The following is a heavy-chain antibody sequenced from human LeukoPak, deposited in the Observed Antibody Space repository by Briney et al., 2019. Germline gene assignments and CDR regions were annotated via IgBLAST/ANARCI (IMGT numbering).Heavy chain of an antibody. CDR1: GGSISSYY. J-gene: IGHJ4*02. Sequence: PSETLSLTCTVSGGSISSYYWSWIRQPPGKGLEWIGYIYYSGRTNYNPSLKSRVTISVDTSKNQFSLKLSSVTAADTAVYYCARELRYFDWLEEGYFDYRGQGTLVTVSS. CDR2: IYYSGRT. D-gene: IGHD3-9*01. V-gene: IGHV4-59*01. CDR3: ARELRYFDWLEEGYFDY.